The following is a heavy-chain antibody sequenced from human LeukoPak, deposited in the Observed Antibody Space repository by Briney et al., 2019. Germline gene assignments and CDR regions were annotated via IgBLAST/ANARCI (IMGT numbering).Heavy chain of an antibody. CDR2: IYYSGST. J-gene: IGHJ5*02. Sequence: PSETLSLTCTVSGGSISPYYWSWLRQPPGKGLVWIGYIYYSGSTNYNPSLKSRVTISVDTSKNQFSLKLSSVTAADTAVYYCARDLYGSGPYNWFDPWGQGTLVTVSS. D-gene: IGHD3-10*01. V-gene: IGHV4-59*01. CDR3: ARDLYGSGPYNWFDP. CDR1: GGSISPYY.